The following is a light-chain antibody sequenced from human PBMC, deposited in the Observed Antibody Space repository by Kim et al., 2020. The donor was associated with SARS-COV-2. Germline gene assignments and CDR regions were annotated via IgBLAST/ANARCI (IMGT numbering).Light chain of an antibody. J-gene: IGKJ3*01. V-gene: IGKV1-39*01. CDR2: AAS. CDR3: QQSYITPFT. CDR1: QSISSH. Sequence: DIQMTQSPSTLSASVGDRVTITCRTTQSISSHLNWYQQKPGRAPKLLISAASTLQGGVPSRFSASGSETDFTLTISSLQPEDFATYFCQQSYITPFTFGPGPRWISN.